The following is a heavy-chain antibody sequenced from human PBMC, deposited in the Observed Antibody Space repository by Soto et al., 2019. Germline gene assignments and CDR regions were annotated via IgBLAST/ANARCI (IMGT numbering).Heavy chain of an antibody. J-gene: IGHJ4*02. D-gene: IGHD4-17*01. CDR3: ARGPSYSDSYFDH. CDR2: ISYDGNNK. CDR1: GFTFSAYA. V-gene: IGHV3-30*03. Sequence: PGGSLRLSCEVFGFTFSAYAMHWVRQAPGKGLQWLAVISYDGNNKYYADSVEGRFTISRDNSKNTVYLQMNSLRLEDTAVYYCARGPSYSDSYFDHWGQGTLVTVSS.